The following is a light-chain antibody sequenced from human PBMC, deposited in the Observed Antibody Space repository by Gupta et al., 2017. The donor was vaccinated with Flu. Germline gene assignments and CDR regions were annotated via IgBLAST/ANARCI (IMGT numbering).Light chain of an antibody. J-gene: IGKJ4*01. CDR3: QQDDSTPPA. CDR2: WAS. CDR1: QSVLYSSNNKNY. V-gene: IGKV4-1*01. Sequence: DLVMTQSPSSLAVSLGERATINCKSSQSVLYSSNNKNYLAWYQQKPGQSPKLLIYWASTRESGVPDRFSGSGSGTDFTLTISSLQAEDVAVYYCQQDDSTPPAFGGGTKVEIK.